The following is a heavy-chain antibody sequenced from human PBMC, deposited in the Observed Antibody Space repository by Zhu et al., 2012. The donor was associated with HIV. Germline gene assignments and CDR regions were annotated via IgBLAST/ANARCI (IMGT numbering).Heavy chain of an antibody. J-gene: IGHJ3*01. CDR1: GDSIRSGDYY. V-gene: IGHV4-30-4*08. CDR3: ARVWWPPSGTWSRGMAFDS. D-gene: IGHD2-15*01. Sequence: QVQLQESGPRMVKPSETLSLTCTVSGDSIRSGDYYWSWIRQPPGKGPEWIGFIYYTGRVHYNPSLKSRLTISLDTPKNQFFLKVTSVTAADTAVYYCARVWWPPSGTWSRGMAFDSLGPRDIGHRLF. CDR2: IYYTGRV.